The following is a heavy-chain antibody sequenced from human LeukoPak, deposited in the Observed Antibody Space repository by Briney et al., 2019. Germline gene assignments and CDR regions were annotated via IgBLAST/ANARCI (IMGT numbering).Heavy chain of an antibody. D-gene: IGHD6-13*01. J-gene: IGHJ6*03. Sequence: PGGSLRLSCAASVLIFNSHSMYWVRQAPAQGLEWISHISNFGDIIHYADSVEGRFTISRDNDKNSIYLQMNSLRAEDTAVYYCAKDATPALGTVYMDVWGKGTTVTISS. CDR1: VLIFNSHS. V-gene: IGHV3-48*04. CDR2: ISNFGDII. CDR3: AKDATPALGTVYMDV.